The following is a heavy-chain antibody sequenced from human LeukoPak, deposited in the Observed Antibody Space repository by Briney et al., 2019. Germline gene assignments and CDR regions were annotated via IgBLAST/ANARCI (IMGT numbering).Heavy chain of an antibody. Sequence: SETLSLTCTVSGGSISSGSYYWSWIRQPAGKGLEWIGRIYTSGSTNYNPSLKSRVTISVDTSKNQFSLKLSSVAAADTAVYYCAREQKGHCSGGSCYLGVDPWGQGTLVTVSS. CDR2: IYTSGST. CDR1: GGSISSGSYY. V-gene: IGHV4-61*02. J-gene: IGHJ5*02. CDR3: AREQKGHCSGGSCYLGVDP. D-gene: IGHD2-15*01.